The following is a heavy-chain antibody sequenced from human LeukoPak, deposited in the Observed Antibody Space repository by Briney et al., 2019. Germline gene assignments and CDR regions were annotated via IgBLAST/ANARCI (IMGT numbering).Heavy chain of an antibody. V-gene: IGHV1-18*01. CDR3: ARGVKQWLVWGYYFDY. J-gene: IGHJ4*02. CDR1: GYTFTSYG. D-gene: IGHD6-19*01. Sequence: GASVKVSCKASGYTFTSYGISWVRQAPGQGLEWMGWISAYNGNTNYAQKLQGRVTMTTDTSTSTAYMELRSLGSDDTAVYYCARGVKQWLVWGYYFDYWGQGTLVTVSS. CDR2: ISAYNGNT.